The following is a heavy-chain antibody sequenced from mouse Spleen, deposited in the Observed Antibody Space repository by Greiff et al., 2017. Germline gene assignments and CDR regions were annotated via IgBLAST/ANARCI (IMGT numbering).Heavy chain of an antibody. CDR3: ARSYYYDGRYFDY. J-gene: IGHJ2*01. Sequence: QVQLQQSGAELVRPGTSVKMSCKASGYTFTNYWIGWAKQRPGHGLEWIGDIYPGGGYTNYNEKFKGKATLTADKSSSTAYMQFSSLTSEDSAIYYCARSYYYDGRYFDYWGQGTTLTVSS. V-gene: IGHV1-63*01. CDR1: GYTFTNYW. CDR2: IYPGGGYT. D-gene: IGHD1-1*01.